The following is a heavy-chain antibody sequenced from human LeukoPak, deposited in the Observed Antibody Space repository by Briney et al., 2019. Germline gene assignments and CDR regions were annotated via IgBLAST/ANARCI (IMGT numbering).Heavy chain of an antibody. Sequence: PGGSLRLSCAASGFTFDDYAMHWVRQAPGKGLEWVSLISGDGGSTYYADSVKGRFTISRDNSKNSLYLQMDSLRTEDTALYYCARTDTAMDYFDYWGQGTLVTVSS. V-gene: IGHV3-43*02. CDR2: ISGDGGST. D-gene: IGHD5-18*01. J-gene: IGHJ4*02. CDR3: ARTDTAMDYFDY. CDR1: GFTFDDYA.